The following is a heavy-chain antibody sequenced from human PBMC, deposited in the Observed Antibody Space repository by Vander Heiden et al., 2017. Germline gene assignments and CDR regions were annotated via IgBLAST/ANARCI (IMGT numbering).Heavy chain of an antibody. V-gene: IGHV4-34*01. CDR2: INHSGST. D-gene: IGHD1-26*01. J-gene: IGHJ5*02. CDR1: GGSFSGYY. Sequence: QVQLQQWGAGLLKPSETLSLTCAVYGGSFSGYYWSWIRQPPGKGLEWIGEINHSGSTNYNPSLKSRVTISVDTSKNQFSLKLSSVTAADTAVYYCARGAIGSYYYNWFDPWGHGTLVTVSS. CDR3: ARGAIGSYYYNWFDP.